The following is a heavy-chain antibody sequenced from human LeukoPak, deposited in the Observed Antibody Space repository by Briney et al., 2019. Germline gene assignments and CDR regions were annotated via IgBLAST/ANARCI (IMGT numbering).Heavy chain of an antibody. Sequence: SETLSLTCAVSGGSFSGYYWSWIRQPPGKGLEWIGEINHSGSTNYNPSLKSRVTISVDTSKNQFSLKLSCVTAADTAVYYCARAAGCGGDCYYFDYWGQGTLVTVSS. J-gene: IGHJ4*02. CDR3: ARAAGCGGDCYYFDY. CDR1: GGSFSGYY. CDR2: INHSGST. D-gene: IGHD2-21*02. V-gene: IGHV4-34*01.